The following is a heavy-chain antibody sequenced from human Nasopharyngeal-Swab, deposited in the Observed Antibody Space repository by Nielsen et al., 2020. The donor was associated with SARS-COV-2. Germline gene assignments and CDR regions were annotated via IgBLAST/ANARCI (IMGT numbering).Heavy chain of an antibody. V-gene: IGHV3-23*01. Sequence: GGSLRLSCAASGFTFSSYAMSWVRQAPGKGLEWVSAISGSGGSTYYADSVKGRFTISRDNSKNTLYLQMNSLRAEDTAVYYCASLTYDFWSRMDVWGQGTTVTVSS. CDR1: GFTFSSYA. CDR2: ISGSGGST. D-gene: IGHD3-3*01. CDR3: ASLTYDFWSRMDV. J-gene: IGHJ6*02.